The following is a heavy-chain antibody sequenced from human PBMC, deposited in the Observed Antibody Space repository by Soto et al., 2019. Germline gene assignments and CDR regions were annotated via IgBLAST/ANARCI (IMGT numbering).Heavy chain of an antibody. CDR1: GGSLSGYY. CDR3: AREFYYDSSGIGFDS. J-gene: IGHJ4*02. CDR2: FYSSGSP. D-gene: IGHD3-22*01. V-gene: IGHV4-59*01. Sequence: SETLSLTWTVSGGSLSGYYWSWIRQPPGKGLEWIGDFYSSGSPHHNPSLKNRVSISEDRSKNEFSLKLSSVTAADTAIYYCAREFYYDSSGIGFDSWGQGTLVTVSS.